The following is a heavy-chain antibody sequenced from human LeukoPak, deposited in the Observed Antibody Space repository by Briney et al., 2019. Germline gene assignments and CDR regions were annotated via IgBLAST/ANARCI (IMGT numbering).Heavy chain of an antibody. Sequence: GGSLRLSCAASGFTFSSYWMHWVRQAPGKGLVWVSRINSDGSSTSYADSVKGRFTISRDNTKNTLYLQMNSLRTEDTAVYYCATGQGHGMDVWGQGTTVTVSS. J-gene: IGHJ6*02. CDR1: GFTFSSYW. CDR2: INSDGSST. V-gene: IGHV3-74*01. CDR3: ATGQGHGMDV. D-gene: IGHD1-14*01.